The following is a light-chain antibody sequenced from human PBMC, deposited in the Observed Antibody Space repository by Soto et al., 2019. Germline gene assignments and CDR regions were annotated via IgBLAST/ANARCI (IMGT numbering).Light chain of an antibody. J-gene: IGKJ1*01. CDR2: AAS. CDR3: LQLNTYPWT. CDR1: QVITND. V-gene: IGKV1-17*01. Sequence: IQMTQSPSSLSASVGDRLSITCRASQVITNDLGWYQQKPGKAPKRLIYAASTLQSGVPSRFSGSGSGTEFTLTISSLQPEDVETYYCLQLNTYPWTFGQGTKVDIK.